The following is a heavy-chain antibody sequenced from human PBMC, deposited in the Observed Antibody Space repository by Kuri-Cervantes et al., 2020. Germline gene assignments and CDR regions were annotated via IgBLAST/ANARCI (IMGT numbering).Heavy chain of an antibody. CDR1: GFTVSSNC. D-gene: IGHD3-22*01. CDR2: IYSGGST. Sequence: GESLKISCAASGFTVSSNCMSWVRQAPGKGLEWVSVIYSGGSTYYADSVKGRFTISRDNSKNTLYLQMNSLRAEDTAVYYCARDSSGSLDYWGQGTLVTVSS. J-gene: IGHJ4*02. CDR3: ARDSSGSLDY. V-gene: IGHV3-53*01.